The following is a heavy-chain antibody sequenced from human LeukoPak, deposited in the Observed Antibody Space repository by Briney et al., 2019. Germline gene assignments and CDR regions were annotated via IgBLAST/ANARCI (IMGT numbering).Heavy chain of an antibody. CDR2: IWYDGSNK. CDR3: AKERPRFSGSYFDY. Sequence: GGSLRLSCAASGCTFSSYGMHWVRQAPGKGLEWVAVIWYDGSNKYYADSVKGRFTISRDNSKNTLYLQMNSLRAEDTAVYYCAKERPRFSGSYFDYWGQGTLVTVSS. V-gene: IGHV3-30*02. CDR1: GCTFSSYG. J-gene: IGHJ4*02. D-gene: IGHD1-26*01.